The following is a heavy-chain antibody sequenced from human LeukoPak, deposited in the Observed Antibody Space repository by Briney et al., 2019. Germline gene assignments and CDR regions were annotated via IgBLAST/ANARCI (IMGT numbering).Heavy chain of an antibody. D-gene: IGHD1-1*01. J-gene: IGHJ4*02. Sequence: GRSLRLSCVASGFTFSSYWMHWVRQAPGKGLVWVSRINNDGSTTTYADSVKGRFTISRDNAKNTLYLQMNSLRAEDTAVYYCTRDTRGTIGTTTLDYWGQGTLVTVSS. CDR2: INNDGSTT. CDR3: TRDTRGTIGTTTLDY. CDR1: GFTFSSYW. V-gene: IGHV3-74*01.